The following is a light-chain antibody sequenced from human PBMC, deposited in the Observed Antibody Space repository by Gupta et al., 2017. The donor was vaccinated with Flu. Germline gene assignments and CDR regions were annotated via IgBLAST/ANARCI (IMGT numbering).Light chain of an antibody. CDR1: HSLSSSQ. CDR2: GAS. CDR3: QPYGSSRT. V-gene: IGKV3-20*01. J-gene: IGKJ1*01. Sequence: EIVLTQSPVTLSLSPGERAALSCRASHSLSSSQLAWYQHKPGQAPRLLIYGASRRPTGIPDRFSGSGSGTDFILTSSRLEPEDFAVYYWQPYGSSRTFGQGTKVEIK.